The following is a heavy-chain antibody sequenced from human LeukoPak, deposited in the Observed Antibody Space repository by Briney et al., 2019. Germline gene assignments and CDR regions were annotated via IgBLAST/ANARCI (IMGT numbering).Heavy chain of an antibody. CDR1: GGSFSGYY. D-gene: IGHD3-10*01. Sequence: SETLSLTCAVYGGSFSGYYWSWIRQPPGKGLEWIGEINHSGSTNYNPSLKSRVTISVDTSKNQFSLKLSSVTAADTAVYYCARRLLPNYYGSGSYRRNYYYYYMDVWGKGTTVTISS. CDR2: INHSGST. V-gene: IGHV4-34*01. J-gene: IGHJ6*03. CDR3: ARRLLPNYYGSGSYRRNYYYYYMDV.